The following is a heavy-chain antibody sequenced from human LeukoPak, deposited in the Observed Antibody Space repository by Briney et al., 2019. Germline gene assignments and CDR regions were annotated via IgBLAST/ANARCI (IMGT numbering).Heavy chain of an antibody. Sequence: SETLSLTCAVYGGSFSGYYWSWIRQPPGKGLEWIGEINHSGSTNYNPSLKSRVTISVDTSKNQFSLKLSSVTAADTAVYYCASTSARGYSYGRFGAFDIWGQGTMVTVSS. CDR1: GGSFSGYY. CDR2: INHSGST. V-gene: IGHV4-34*01. J-gene: IGHJ3*02. D-gene: IGHD5-18*01. CDR3: ASTSARGYSYGRFGAFDI.